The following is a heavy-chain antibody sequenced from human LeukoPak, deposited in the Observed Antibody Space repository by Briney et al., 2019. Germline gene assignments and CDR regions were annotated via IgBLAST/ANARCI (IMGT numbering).Heavy chain of an antibody. CDR3: AKDSSGSSWYGRYDY. CDR1: GFTFSSYG. V-gene: IGHV3-30*18. J-gene: IGHJ4*02. D-gene: IGHD6-13*01. CDR2: ISYDGSNK. Sequence: PGRSLRLSCAASGFTFSSYGMHWVRQAPGKGLEWVAVISYDGSNKYYADSVKGRFTISRDNSKNTLYLQMNSLRAEDTAVYYCAKDSSGSSWYGRYDYWGQGTLVTVSS.